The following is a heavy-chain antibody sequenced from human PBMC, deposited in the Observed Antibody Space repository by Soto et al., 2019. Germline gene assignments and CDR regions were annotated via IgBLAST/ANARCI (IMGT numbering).Heavy chain of an antibody. J-gene: IGHJ6*02. Sequence: QEQLVQSGPEVKKPWASVKVSCESSGYTFIGFSLHWVRQAPGQGLAWMGWINPKNGDTYYAQKFQGRVTMTRDTSINTVYLEMNSLKSDDTAAYYCSKGRWTVGHCSGGSCYDGMDVWGQGTTVTVSS. D-gene: IGHD2-15*01. CDR2: INPKNGDT. V-gene: IGHV1-2*02. CDR3: SKGRWTVGHCSGGSCYDGMDV. CDR1: GYTFIGFS.